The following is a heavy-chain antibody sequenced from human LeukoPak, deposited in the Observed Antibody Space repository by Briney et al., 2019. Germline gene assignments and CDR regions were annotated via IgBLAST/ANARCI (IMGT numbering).Heavy chain of an antibody. CDR1: GGTFSSYA. V-gene: IGHV1-69*04. J-gene: IGHJ5*02. Sequence: GASVKVSCKASGGTFSSYAISWVRQAPGQGLEWMGRIIPILGIANYAQKFQGRVTITADKSTSTAYMELSSLRSEDTAVYYCARDKGIAAAGPRHPWGRGTLVTVSS. CDR3: ARDKGIAAAGPRHP. D-gene: IGHD6-13*01. CDR2: IIPILGIA.